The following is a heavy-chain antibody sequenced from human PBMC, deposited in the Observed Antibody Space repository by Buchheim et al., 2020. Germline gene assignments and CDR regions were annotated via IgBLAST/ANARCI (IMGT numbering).Heavy chain of an antibody. CDR3: ARRATVTYYGMDV. CDR1: GFTFNIYE. V-gene: IGHV3-48*03. Sequence: VQLVESGGGLVKPGGSLRLSCAASGFTFNIYEMNWVRRAPGKGLEWLSYINYDGSTLFYADSVKGRLTVSRDNAQNSLSLLLSSLSVEDTAVYYCARRATVTYYGMDVWGQGT. J-gene: IGHJ6*02. D-gene: IGHD4-17*01. CDR2: INYDGSTL.